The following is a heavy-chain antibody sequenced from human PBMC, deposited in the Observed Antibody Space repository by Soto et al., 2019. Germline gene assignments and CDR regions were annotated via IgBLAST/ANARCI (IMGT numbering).Heavy chain of an antibody. J-gene: IGHJ6*01. CDR2: INHSGST. CDR3: ASTASDGQAV. CDR1: GGSFSGYY. D-gene: IGHD2-8*01. Sequence: PSETLSLTCAVYGGSFSGYYWSWIRQPPGKGLEWIGEINHSGSTNYNPSLKSRVTISVDTSKNQFSPKLSSVTAADTAVYYCASTASDGQAVWRRGTTDTFSS. V-gene: IGHV4-34*01.